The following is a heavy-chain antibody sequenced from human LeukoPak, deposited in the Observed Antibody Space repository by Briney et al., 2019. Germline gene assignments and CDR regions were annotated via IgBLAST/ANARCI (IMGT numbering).Heavy chain of an antibody. J-gene: IGHJ5*02. CDR3: ATVGVRIVATTYNWFDP. D-gene: IGHD5-12*01. Sequence: ASVKVSCKVSGYTLTELSMHWVRQAPGKGLEWMGGSDPEDGETIYAQKFQGRVTMTEDTSTDTAYMELSSLRSEDTAVYYCATVGVRIVATTYNWFDPWGQGTLVTVSS. CDR2: SDPEDGET. V-gene: IGHV1-24*01. CDR1: GYTLTELS.